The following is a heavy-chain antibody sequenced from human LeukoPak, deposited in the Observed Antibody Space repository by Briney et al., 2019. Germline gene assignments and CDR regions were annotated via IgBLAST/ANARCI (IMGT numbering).Heavy chain of an antibody. CDR3: AKDWLGEAIAAAGTNYYYYYYMDV. CDR1: GFTFSSYG. V-gene: IGHV3-30*02. D-gene: IGHD6-13*01. Sequence: PGGSLRLSCAASGFTFSSYGMHWVRQAPGKGLEWVAFIRYDGSNKYYADSVKGRFTISRDNSKNTLYLQMNSLRAEDTAVYYCAKDWLGEAIAAAGTNYYYYYYMDVWGKGTTVTVSS. J-gene: IGHJ6*03. CDR2: IRYDGSNK.